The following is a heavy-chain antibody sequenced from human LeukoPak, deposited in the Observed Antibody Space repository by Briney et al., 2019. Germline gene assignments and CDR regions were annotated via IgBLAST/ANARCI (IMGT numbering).Heavy chain of an antibody. CDR1: GFTFSSYA. CDR2: ICGSGSST. V-gene: IGHV3-23*01. D-gene: IGHD2/OR15-2a*01. J-gene: IGHJ4*02. CDR3: AKGVSTAEDPFDY. Sequence: GGSLRLSCAPSGFTFSSYAMSWVRQAPGKGLEWVSAICGSGSSTYYADSGKGRSTISRDNSKNTLYLQMNSLRAEDTAVHYCAKGVSTAEDPFDYWGQRTLVTVSS.